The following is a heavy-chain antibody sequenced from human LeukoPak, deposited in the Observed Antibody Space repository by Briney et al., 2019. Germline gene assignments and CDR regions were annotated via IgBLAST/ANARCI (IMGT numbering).Heavy chain of an antibody. D-gene: IGHD5-12*01. Sequence: PGRSLRLSCDGSGFTASGYGFSSFAMYWVRQAPGKGLEWASSINNVGSHIYYADSVKGRFTISRDNAKNSLYLQMNSLRAEDTAVYYCARDPTQWLRYGYFDYWGQGTLVTVSS. CDR1: GFTASGYGFSSFA. J-gene: IGHJ4*02. CDR2: INNVGSHI. CDR3: ARDPTQWLRYGYFDY. V-gene: IGHV3-21*01.